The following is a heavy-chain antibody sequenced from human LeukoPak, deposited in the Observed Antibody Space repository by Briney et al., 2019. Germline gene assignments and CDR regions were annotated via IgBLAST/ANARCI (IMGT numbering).Heavy chain of an antibody. D-gene: IGHD3-22*01. CDR3: ERLRRNSASGGFYYYYDY. J-gene: IGHJ4*02. CDR2: ITPTSSYI. Sequence: AGSLRLSCAASGFTFSSFSMNWVGQAPGKGLEWVSSITPTSSYIYYADSVRGRFTISRDNAKNSLFLQMNSLSAEDTAVYYCERLRRNSASGGFYYYYDYWGQGILVTASS. CDR1: GFTFSSFS. V-gene: IGHV3-21*01.